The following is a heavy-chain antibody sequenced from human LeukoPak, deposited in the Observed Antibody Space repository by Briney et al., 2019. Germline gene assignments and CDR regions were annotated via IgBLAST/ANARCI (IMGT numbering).Heavy chain of an antibody. V-gene: IGHV1-46*01. CDR1: GYIFTNYY. J-gene: IGHJ5*02. CDR2: INPSGDGT. D-gene: IGHD6-13*01. Sequence: ASVKVSCKASGYIFTNYYIHWVRQAPGQGLEWMGVINPSGDGTSYAQKFQGRITITRDTSTSTVYMELSSLRSEDTALYYCARVKQGYSSPWGQGTLVTASS. CDR3: ARVKQGYSSP.